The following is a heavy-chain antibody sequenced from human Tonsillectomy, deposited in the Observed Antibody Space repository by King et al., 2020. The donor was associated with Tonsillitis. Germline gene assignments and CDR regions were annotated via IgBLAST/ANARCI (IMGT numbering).Heavy chain of an antibody. CDR2: INQSGST. CDR3: AKEEGGYFDL. CDR1: GGSFSDYY. Sequence: VQLQQWGAGLLKPSETLSLTCAVYGGSFSDYYGSWIRQPPGKGLEWIGEINQSGSTNYNPSLKSRVTILVDTSKNQFSLKLTSVTAADTAVYYCAKEEGGYFDLWGRGTLVTVSS. D-gene: IGHD3-16*01. J-gene: IGHJ2*01. V-gene: IGHV4-34*01.